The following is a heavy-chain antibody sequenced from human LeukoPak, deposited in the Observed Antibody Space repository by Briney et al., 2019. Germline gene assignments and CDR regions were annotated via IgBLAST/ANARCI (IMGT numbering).Heavy chain of an antibody. J-gene: IGHJ5*02. CDR3: ARDYLGWFDP. CDR1: GFTFSSYG. Sequence: GGSLRLSCAASGFTFSSYGMHWVRQAPGKGLVWVSRISNVGSTTNYADSVKGRFTISRDNAKNTLYLQMNSLRAEDTAVYYCARDYLGWFDPWGQGTLVTVSS. V-gene: IGHV3-74*01. CDR2: ISNVGSTT.